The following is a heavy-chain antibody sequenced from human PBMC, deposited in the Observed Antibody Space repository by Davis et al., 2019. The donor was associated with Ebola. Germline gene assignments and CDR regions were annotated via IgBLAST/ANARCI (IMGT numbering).Heavy chain of an antibody. V-gene: IGHV3-23*01. CDR1: GFTFTSYA. CDR2: INGNGGST. CDR3: AIARNYFGSQPLDN. J-gene: IGHJ4*02. Sequence: PGGSLRLSCTASGFTFTSYAMSWVRQAPGKGLEWVSGINGNGGSTYHADSVKGRFTISRDNSRNTLSLQMKSLRAEDMAVYFCAIARNYFGSQPLDNWGQGTLVTVSS. D-gene: IGHD3-10*01.